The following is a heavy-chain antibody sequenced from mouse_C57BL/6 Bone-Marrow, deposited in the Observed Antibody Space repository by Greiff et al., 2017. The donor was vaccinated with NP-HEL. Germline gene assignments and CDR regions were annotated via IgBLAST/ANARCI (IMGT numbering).Heavy chain of an antibody. D-gene: IGHD2-2*01. CDR1: GYTFTSYW. CDR2: IDPSDSYT. V-gene: IGHV1-50*01. Sequence: QVQLQQPGAELVKPGASVKLSCKASGYTFTSYWMQWVKQRPGQGLEWIGEIDPSDSYTNYNQKFNGKATLTVDTSSSTAYMQLSSLTSEDSAVYYCAREKIYYGYEGFDYWGQGTTLTVSS. J-gene: IGHJ2*01. CDR3: AREKIYYGYEGFDY.